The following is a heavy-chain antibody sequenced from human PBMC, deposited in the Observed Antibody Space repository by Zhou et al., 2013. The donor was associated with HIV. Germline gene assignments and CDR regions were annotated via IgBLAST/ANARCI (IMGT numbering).Heavy chain of an antibody. Sequence: QVRLVQSGDEVKKPGASVKVSCKTTGYTFNRYDVSWVRQAPGQGLEWMGWISAYNGNTNYAQKLQGRVTMTTDTSTSTAYMELRSLRSDDTAVYYCARSRFCSGGSCEGRADYWGQGTLVTVSS. CDR1: GYTFNRYD. CDR2: ISAYNGNT. D-gene: IGHD2-15*01. J-gene: IGHJ4*02. V-gene: IGHV1-18*01. CDR3: ARSRFCSGGSCEGRADY.